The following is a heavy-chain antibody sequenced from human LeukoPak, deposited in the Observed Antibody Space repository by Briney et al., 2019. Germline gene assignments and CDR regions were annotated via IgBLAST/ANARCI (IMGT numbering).Heavy chain of an antibody. V-gene: IGHV3-7*01. D-gene: IGHD2-8*01. CDR1: GFTFSSYW. CDR3: ARDSLYAIDY. Sequence: GESLRLSCAASGFTFSSYWMSWVRQAPRKGLEWVANIKQGGSEKYYVDSVKGRFTISRDNAKNSLYLQMNSLRAEDTAVYYCARDSLYAIDYWGQGTLVTVSS. J-gene: IGHJ4*02. CDR2: IKQGGSEK.